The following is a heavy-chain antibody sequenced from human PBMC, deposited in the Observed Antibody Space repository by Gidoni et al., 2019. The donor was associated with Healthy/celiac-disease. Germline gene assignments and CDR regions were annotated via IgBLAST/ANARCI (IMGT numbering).Heavy chain of an antibody. V-gene: IGHV4-59*08. CDR1: GGSISSYY. CDR2: IYYSGST. D-gene: IGHD3-16*01. J-gene: IGHJ3*02. Sequence: QVQLQESGPGLVKPSETLSLTCTVSGGSISSYYWSWIRQPPGKGLEWIGYIYYSGSTNYNPSLKSRVTISVDTSKNQFSLKLSSVTAADTAVYYCARHRYVWGSPYDAFDIWGQGTMVTVSS. CDR3: ARHRYVWGSPYDAFDI.